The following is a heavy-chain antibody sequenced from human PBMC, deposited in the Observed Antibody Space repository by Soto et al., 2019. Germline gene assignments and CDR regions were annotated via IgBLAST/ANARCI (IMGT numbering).Heavy chain of an antibody. Sequence: GGSLRLSCAASGFTFSSYEMNWVRQAPGKGLEWVSYISSSGSTIYYADSVKGRFTISRDNAKNSLYLQMNSLRAEDTAVYYCARNKGLRFLEWSSGMDVWGQGTTVTVSS. CDR2: ISSSGSTI. D-gene: IGHD3-3*01. J-gene: IGHJ6*02. CDR3: ARNKGLRFLEWSSGMDV. CDR1: GFTFSSYE. V-gene: IGHV3-48*03.